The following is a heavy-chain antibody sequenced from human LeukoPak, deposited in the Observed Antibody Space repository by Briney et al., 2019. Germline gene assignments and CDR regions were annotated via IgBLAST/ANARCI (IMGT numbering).Heavy chain of an antibody. V-gene: IGHV3-7*01. CDR1: GFTFSSYW. CDR2: MKQDGSEK. CDR3: ARDRAPDDYYDSSGYQDY. Sequence: GGSLRLSCAASGFTFSSYWMSWVRQAPGKGLEWVANMKQDGSEKYYVDSVKGRFTISRDNAKNSLYLQMNSLRAEDTAVYYCARDRAPDDYYDSSGYQDYWGQGTLVTVSS. J-gene: IGHJ4*02. D-gene: IGHD3-22*01.